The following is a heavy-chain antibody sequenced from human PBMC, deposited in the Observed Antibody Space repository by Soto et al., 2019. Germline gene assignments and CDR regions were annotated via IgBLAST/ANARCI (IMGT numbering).Heavy chain of an antibody. CDR1: GYTFTSYG. CDR3: SREVHGDSLLDP. Sequence: QVQLVQSGAEVKKPGASVKVSCKASGYTFTSYGISWVRQAPGQGLEWMGWISAYNGNTNYAQKLQGRVTMTTDTSTSTVYMELRSLRPDDSAVDYCSREVHGDSLLDPWGLGTLVTVSS. J-gene: IGHJ5*02. D-gene: IGHD4-17*01. CDR2: ISAYNGNT. V-gene: IGHV1-18*04.